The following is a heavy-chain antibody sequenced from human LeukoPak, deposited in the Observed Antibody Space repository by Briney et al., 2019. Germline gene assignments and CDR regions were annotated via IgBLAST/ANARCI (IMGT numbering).Heavy chain of an antibody. CDR3: ARSGYSYGDGY. CDR1: GGSISSYY. CDR2: IYYSGST. V-gene: IGHV4-59*01. Sequence: SETLSLTCTVSGGSISSYYWSWIRQPPGKGLEWIGYIYYSGSTNYNPSLKSRVTISVDTSKNQFSLKLSSVTAADTAVYYCARSGYSYGDGYWGQGTLVTVSS. D-gene: IGHD5-18*01. J-gene: IGHJ4*02.